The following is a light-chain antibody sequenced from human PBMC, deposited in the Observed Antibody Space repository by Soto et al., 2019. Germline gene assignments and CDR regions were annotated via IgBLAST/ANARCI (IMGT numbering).Light chain of an antibody. CDR3: SSYTGSSIVI. Sequence: QSALTQPASVSGSPGQSITISCTGTSSDVGGYNYVSWYQQYPGKATKLLISDVSNRPSGVSHRFSGSKSGNTASLTISGLQAEDEADYYCSSYTGSSIVIFGGGTKLTVL. CDR1: SSDVGGYNY. J-gene: IGLJ2*01. V-gene: IGLV2-14*03. CDR2: DVS.